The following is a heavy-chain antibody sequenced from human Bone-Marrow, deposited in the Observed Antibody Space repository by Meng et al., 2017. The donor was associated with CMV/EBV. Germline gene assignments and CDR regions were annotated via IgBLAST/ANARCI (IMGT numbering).Heavy chain of an antibody. V-gene: IGHV1-18*01. CDR1: GYTFTSYG. Sequence: ASVKVSCKASGYTFTSYGISWVRQAPGQGLEWMGWISAYNGNTNYAQKLQGRVTMTTDTSTSTAYMELRSLRSDDTAVYYCAREHIMITFGGASFYDDWGQGTLVTVSS. J-gene: IGHJ4*02. D-gene: IGHD3-16*01. CDR2: ISAYNGNT. CDR3: AREHIMITFGGASFYDD.